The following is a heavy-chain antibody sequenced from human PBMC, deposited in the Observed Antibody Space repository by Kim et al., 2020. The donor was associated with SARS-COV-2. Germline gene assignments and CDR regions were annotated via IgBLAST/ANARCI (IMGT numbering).Heavy chain of an antibody. D-gene: IGHD1-7*01. CDR3: AKDWQVLKLRPLGGYYGMDV. Sequence: GRFTISRDNSKNTLYLQMNSLRAEDTAVYYCAKDWQVLKLRPLGGYYGMDVWGQGTTVTVSS. V-gene: IGHV3-23*01. J-gene: IGHJ6*02.